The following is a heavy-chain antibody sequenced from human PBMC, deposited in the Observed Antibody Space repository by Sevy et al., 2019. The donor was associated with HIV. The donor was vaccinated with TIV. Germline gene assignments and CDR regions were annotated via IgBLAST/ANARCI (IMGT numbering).Heavy chain of an antibody. J-gene: IGHJ4*02. CDR3: ARISEEYIQTWYPPDY. CDR2: ISYHGTNK. D-gene: IGHD5-18*01. CDR1: GFSFSSYG. V-gene: IGHV3-30*03. Sequence: GGSLRLSCVASGFSFSSYGMHWVRQAPGKGLEWVALISYHGTNKYYGDSVRGAFTVSRANSRNTLYLQMDSLRAEDTAVYYCARISEEYIQTWYPPDYWGQGTLVTVSS.